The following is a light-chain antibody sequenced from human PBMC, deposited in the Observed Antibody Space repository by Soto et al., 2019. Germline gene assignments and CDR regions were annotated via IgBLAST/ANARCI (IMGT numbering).Light chain of an antibody. CDR3: SVWDDNLTGWV. Sequence: QSVLTQPPSASGTPGQRVTISCSGSNSNIGSHTVNWYQQFPGTAPKLLMYSNNQRPSGVPDRFSGSKSGTSASLAISGLQSEDEADYYCSVWDDNLTGWVFGGGTKLTVL. CDR1: NSNIGSHT. J-gene: IGLJ3*02. V-gene: IGLV1-44*01. CDR2: SNN.